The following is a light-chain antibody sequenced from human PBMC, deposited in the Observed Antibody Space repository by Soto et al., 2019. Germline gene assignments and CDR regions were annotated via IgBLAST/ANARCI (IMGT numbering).Light chain of an antibody. CDR2: EVS. J-gene: IGLJ1*01. V-gene: IGLV2-8*01. CDR3: SSYAGSNNYV. CDR1: SSDVGGYNF. Sequence: QSALTQPPSASGSPGQSVTVSCSGTSSDVGGYNFVYWYQQHPGKAPKLMIYEVSERPSGVPDRFSGSKSGNTASLTVSGLQADDEADYYCSSYAGSNNYVFGTGTKLTVL.